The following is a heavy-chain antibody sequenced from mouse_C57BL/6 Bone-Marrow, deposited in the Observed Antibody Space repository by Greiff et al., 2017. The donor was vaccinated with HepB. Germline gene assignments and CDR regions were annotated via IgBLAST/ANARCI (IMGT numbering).Heavy chain of an antibody. V-gene: IGHV1-55*01. CDR1: GYTFTSYW. CDR2: IYPGSGST. CDR3: ARDYYGSSYDYAMDY. D-gene: IGHD1-1*01. Sequence: QVQLQQPGAELVKPGASVKMSCKASGYTFTSYWITWVKQRPGQGLEWIGDIYPGSGSTNYNEKSKSKATLTVDTSSSTAYMQLSSLTSEDSAVYYCARDYYGSSYDYAMDYWGQGTSVTVSS. J-gene: IGHJ4*01.